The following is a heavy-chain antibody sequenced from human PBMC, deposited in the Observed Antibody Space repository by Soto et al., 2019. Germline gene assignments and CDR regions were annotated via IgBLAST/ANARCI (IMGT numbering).Heavy chain of an antibody. Sequence: SETLSLTCAFYGWSFSGYYWSWIRQPPGKGLEWIGEINHSGSTNYNPSLKSRVTISVDTSKNQFSLKLSSVTAADTAVYYCARVLGITIFGVVRNWFDPWGQGTLVTVSS. D-gene: IGHD3-3*01. CDR2: INHSGST. CDR1: GWSFSGYY. J-gene: IGHJ5*02. V-gene: IGHV4-34*01. CDR3: ARVLGITIFGVVRNWFDP.